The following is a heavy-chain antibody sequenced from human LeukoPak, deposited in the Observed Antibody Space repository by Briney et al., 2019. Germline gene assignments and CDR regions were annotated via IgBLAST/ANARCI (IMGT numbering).Heavy chain of an antibody. CDR3: AILPPSSSWAPFDY. D-gene: IGHD6-13*01. Sequence: PGRSLRLSCAASGFTFSSYAMSWVRQAPGKGLEWVSDISGSGGSTYYADSVKGRFTISRDNSKNTLYLQMNSLRAEDTAVYYCAILPPSSSWAPFDYWGQGTLVTVSS. J-gene: IGHJ4*02. CDR2: ISGSGGST. CDR1: GFTFSSYA. V-gene: IGHV3-23*01.